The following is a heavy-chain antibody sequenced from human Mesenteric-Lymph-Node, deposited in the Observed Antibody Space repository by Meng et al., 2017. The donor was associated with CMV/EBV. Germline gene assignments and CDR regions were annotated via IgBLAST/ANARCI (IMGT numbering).Heavy chain of an antibody. D-gene: IGHD1-14*01. CDR3: ARTARFGNHFDY. CDR2: IDHRGST. CDR1: GGSFSGYS. J-gene: IGHJ4*02. V-gene: IGHV4-34*01. Sequence: CDVYGGSFSGYSWNGIRQGPERRRGWHAGIDHRGSTNYYPTLKNRVTVSVDTSKSQFSLNLSSVTAADTAVYYCARTARFGNHFDYWGQGTLVTVSS.